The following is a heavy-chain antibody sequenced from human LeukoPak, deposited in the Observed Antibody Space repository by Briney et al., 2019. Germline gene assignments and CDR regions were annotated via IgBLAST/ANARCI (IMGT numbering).Heavy chain of an antibody. D-gene: IGHD2-2*03. J-gene: IGHJ3*01. CDR1: GFAFSDFY. CDR3: ARVGSAYALDV. Sequence: GGSLRLSCVASGFAFSDFYMSWIRQAPGKGLGWVSYISSGRNAIFYADSVKGRFTISTDNAKNSLYLQMNSLRAEDTAVYYCARVGSAYALDVWGQGTMVTVSS. CDR2: ISSGRNAI. V-gene: IGHV3-11*01.